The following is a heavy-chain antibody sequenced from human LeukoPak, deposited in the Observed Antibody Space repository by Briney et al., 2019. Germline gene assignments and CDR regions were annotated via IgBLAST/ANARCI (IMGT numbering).Heavy chain of an antibody. V-gene: IGHV3-21*01. CDR1: GFTFSSYS. D-gene: IGHD2-2*01. CDR3: ARRYCSSTSCYGFLDY. J-gene: IGHJ4*02. CDR2: ISSSSSYI. Sequence: GGSLRLPCAASGFTFSSYSMNWVRQAPGKGLEWVSSISSSSSYIYYADSVKGRFTISRDNAKNSLYLQMNSLRAEDTAVYYCARRYCSSTSCYGFLDYWGQGTLVTVSS.